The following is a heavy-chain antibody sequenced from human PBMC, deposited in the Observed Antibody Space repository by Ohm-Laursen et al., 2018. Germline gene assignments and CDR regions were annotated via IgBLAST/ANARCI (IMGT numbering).Heavy chain of an antibody. CDR2: IKQDECEK. CDR3: ARDFRREYCSGGSCYNGLDV. Sequence: SLRLSCAASGFAFEDSWMTWVRQAPGKGLEWVANIKQDECEKLYLDSVKGRFTVSRNNPKNSLFLKMNRLRVEDTGVYYCARDFRREYCSGGSCYNGLDVWGQGTTVSVSS. J-gene: IGHJ6*02. D-gene: IGHD2-15*01. CDR1: GFAFEDSW. V-gene: IGHV3-7*01.